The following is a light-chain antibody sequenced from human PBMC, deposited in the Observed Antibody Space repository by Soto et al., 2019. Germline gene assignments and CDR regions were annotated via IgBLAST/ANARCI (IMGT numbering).Light chain of an antibody. CDR1: QSVSSN. CDR3: QQYDNWPWT. J-gene: IGKJ1*01. V-gene: IGKV3-15*01. CDR2: VAS. Sequence: EIVMTQSPATLSVSPLERATLSCMASQSVSSNLAWYQQIPGQAPRLLIYVASTRATGIPARFSGSGSGTEFTLTISSLQSEDFAVYYCQQYDNWPWTFGQGTKVDIK.